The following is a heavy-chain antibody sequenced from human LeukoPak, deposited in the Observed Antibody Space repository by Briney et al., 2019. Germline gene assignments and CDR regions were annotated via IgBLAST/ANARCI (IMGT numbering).Heavy chain of an antibody. CDR3: ARPGPNSDWSFGYFDY. J-gene: IGHJ4*02. CDR2: IYYSGST. D-gene: IGHD6-19*01. Sequence: SETLSLTCTVSGGSISSSIYHWGWIRQPPGKGLEWIGNIYYSGSTSYNPPLKSRVTISVDTSKNQFSLKLSSVTAADTAVYYCARPGPNSDWSFGYFDYWGQGTLVTVSS. CDR1: GGSISSSIYH. V-gene: IGHV4-39*01.